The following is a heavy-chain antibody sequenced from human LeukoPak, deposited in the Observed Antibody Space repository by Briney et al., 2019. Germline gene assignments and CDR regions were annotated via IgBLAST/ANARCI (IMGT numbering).Heavy chain of an antibody. CDR1: GFTFSTYG. CDR3: AAVDVDTAFP. Sequence: PGGSLRLSCAASGFTFSTYGMTWVRQAPGKGLEWVSAISGGGSSTYYADSVKGRFTISRDNSKNTLYLQMNSLRAEDTAVYYCAAVDVDTAFPWGQGTLVTVSS. V-gene: IGHV3-23*01. CDR2: ISGGGSST. D-gene: IGHD5-18*01. J-gene: IGHJ5*02.